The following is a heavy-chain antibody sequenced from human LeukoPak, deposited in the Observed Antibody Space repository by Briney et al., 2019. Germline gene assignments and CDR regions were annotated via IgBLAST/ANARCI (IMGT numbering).Heavy chain of an antibody. J-gene: IGHJ4*02. D-gene: IGHD1-1*01. CDR2: ITASGGST. V-gene: IGHV3-23*01. CDR3: ARDYPTSGIVTIFDY. Sequence: GGSLRLSCASSGFTFNNYAMTWVRQAPGKGLEWVSSITASGGSTYCADSVKGRFTISRDNSQNTLYLQVSSLRAEDTAVYYCARDYPTSGIVTIFDYWGQGTLVTVSS. CDR1: GFTFNNYA.